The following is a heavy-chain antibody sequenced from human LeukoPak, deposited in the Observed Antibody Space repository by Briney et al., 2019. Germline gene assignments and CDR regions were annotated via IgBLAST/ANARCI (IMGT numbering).Heavy chain of an antibody. Sequence: KPSETLSLTCAVSGYSISSGYYWGWIRQPPGKGLEWIGSIYHSGSTYYNPSLKSRVTISVDTSKNQFSLKLSSVTAADTAVYYCARDRPSREQPVRFDYWGQGTLVTVSS. CDR1: GYSISSGYY. CDR3: ARDRPSREQPVRFDY. CDR2: IYHSGST. V-gene: IGHV4-38-2*02. J-gene: IGHJ4*02. D-gene: IGHD6-13*01.